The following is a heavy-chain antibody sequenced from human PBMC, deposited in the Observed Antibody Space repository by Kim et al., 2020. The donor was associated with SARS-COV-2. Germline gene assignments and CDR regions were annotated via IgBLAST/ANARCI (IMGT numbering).Heavy chain of an antibody. Sequence: SETLSLTCAVYGGSFSGYYWSWIRQPPGKGLEWIGEINHSGSTNYNPSLKSRVTISVDTSKNQFSLKLSSVTAADTAVYYCAGGRYYDSSGYYSYWGQGTLVTVSS. CDR1: GGSFSGYY. V-gene: IGHV4-34*01. J-gene: IGHJ4*02. CDR3: AGGRYYDSSGYYSY. CDR2: INHSGST. D-gene: IGHD3-22*01.